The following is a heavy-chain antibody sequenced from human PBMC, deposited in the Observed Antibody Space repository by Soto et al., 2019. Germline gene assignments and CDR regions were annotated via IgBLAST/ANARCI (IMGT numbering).Heavy chain of an antibody. CDR2: IDPSDSYT. J-gene: IGHJ4*02. D-gene: IGHD3-22*01. CDR1: GYSFTSYW. Sequence: PGESLKISCKGSGYSFTSYWISWVRQMPGKGQEWIGRIDPSDSYTNYSPSFQGHVTITADKSISTAYLQWSSLKASDTAMYYCARHGLSYYYDSSGYYPLDYWGQGTLVTVSS. CDR3: ARHGLSYYYDSSGYYPLDY. V-gene: IGHV5-10-1*01.